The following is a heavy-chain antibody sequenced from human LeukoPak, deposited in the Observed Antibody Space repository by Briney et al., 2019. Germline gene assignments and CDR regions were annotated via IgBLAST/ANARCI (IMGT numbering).Heavy chain of an antibody. CDR1: GFTFSSHG. V-gene: IGHV3-23*01. D-gene: IGHD3-9*01. CDR3: AKCILTGYYKGYMDV. Sequence: GGTLRLSCEASGFTFSSHGMSWVRQAPGKGLEWVSAISGSGGSTYYADSVKGRFTISRDNSKNTLYLQMNSLRAEDTAVYYCAKCILTGYYKGYMDVWGKGTTVTISS. J-gene: IGHJ6*03. CDR2: ISGSGGST.